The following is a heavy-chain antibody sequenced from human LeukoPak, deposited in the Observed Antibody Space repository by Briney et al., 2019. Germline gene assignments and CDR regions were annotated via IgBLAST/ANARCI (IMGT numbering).Heavy chain of an antibody. Sequence: GASVKVSCKASGYTFTGYYMHWVRQAPGQGLEWMGWINPNSGGTNHAQKFQGRVTMTRDTSISTAYMELSRLRSDDTAVYYCARDWVKYSSGWCYDYWGQGTLVTVSS. CDR2: INPNSGGT. J-gene: IGHJ4*02. V-gene: IGHV1-2*02. CDR3: ARDWVKYSSGWCYDY. CDR1: GYTFTGYY. D-gene: IGHD6-19*01.